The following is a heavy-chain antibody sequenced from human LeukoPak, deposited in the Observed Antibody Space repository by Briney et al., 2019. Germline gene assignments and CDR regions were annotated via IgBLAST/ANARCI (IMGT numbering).Heavy chain of an antibody. J-gene: IGHJ4*02. CDR1: GFTFSSYG. Sequence: GGSLRLSCAASGFTFSSYGMHWVRQAPGKGLEWVAVIWYDGSNKYYADSVKGRFTISRDNSKNTLYLQMNSLRAEDTAVYYCARDWGYCSSSSCYTSYYFDYWRQGTLVTVSS. CDR3: ARDWGYCSSSSCYTSYYFDY. V-gene: IGHV3-33*01. D-gene: IGHD2-2*02. CDR2: IWYDGSNK.